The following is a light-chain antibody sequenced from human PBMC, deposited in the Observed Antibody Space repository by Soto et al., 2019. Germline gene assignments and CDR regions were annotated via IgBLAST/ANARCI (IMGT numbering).Light chain of an antibody. CDR1: SSDVGSYNL. V-gene: IGLV2-23*01. J-gene: IGLJ1*01. CDR2: EGS. Sequence: QSVLTQPASVSGSPGQSITISCTGTSSDVGSYNLVSWYQQHPGKAPKLMIYEGSKRPSGVSNRFSGSKSGNTASLTISGLHAEDEADSYCCSYAGSYTWVFGSGTKVTVL. CDR3: CSYAGSYTWV.